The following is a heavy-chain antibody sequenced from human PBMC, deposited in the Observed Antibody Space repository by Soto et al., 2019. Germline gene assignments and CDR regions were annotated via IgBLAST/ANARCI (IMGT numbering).Heavy chain of an antibody. Sequence: GGSLRLSCAASGFTFSSYAMSWVRQAPGKGLEWVSAISGSGGSTYYADSVKGRFTISRDNSKNTLYLQMNSLRAEDTAVYYCAKGLYDYIWGSYRYDAFDIWGQGTMVTVSS. D-gene: IGHD3-16*02. CDR1: GFTFSSYA. V-gene: IGHV3-23*01. CDR2: ISGSGGST. J-gene: IGHJ3*02. CDR3: AKGLYDYIWGSYRYDAFDI.